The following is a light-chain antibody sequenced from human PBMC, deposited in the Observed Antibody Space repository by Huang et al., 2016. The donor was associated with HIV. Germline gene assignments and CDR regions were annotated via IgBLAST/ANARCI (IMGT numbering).Light chain of an antibody. Sequence: DIVLTQSPDSLAVSLGERATINCKSSQHILSTSNNKNFLPWYQLKPGRPPKILISCASTREPGVPDRVSGSWSGTDFALTISSLQPEDVAIYYCQQYYTRPGFGQGTKVEI. J-gene: IGKJ1*01. V-gene: IGKV4-1*01. CDR1: QHILSTSNNKNF. CDR3: QQYYTRPG. CDR2: CAS.